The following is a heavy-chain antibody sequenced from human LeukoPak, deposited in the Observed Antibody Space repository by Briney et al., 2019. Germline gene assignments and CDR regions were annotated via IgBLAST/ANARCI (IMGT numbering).Heavy chain of an antibody. CDR2: ISYDGSNK. CDR1: GFTFSSYA. Sequence: GRSLRLSCAAFGFTFSSYAMHWVRQAPGKGLEWVAVISYDGSNKYYADSVKGRFTISRDNSKNTLYLQMNSLRAEDTAVYYCARDEGYCSGGSCYFQYYFDYWGQGTLVTVSS. CDR3: ARDEGYCSGGSCYFQYYFDY. V-gene: IGHV3-30*04. J-gene: IGHJ4*02. D-gene: IGHD2-15*01.